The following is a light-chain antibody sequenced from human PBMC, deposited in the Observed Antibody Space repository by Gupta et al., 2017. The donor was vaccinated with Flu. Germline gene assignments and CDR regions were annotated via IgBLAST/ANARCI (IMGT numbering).Light chain of an antibody. Sequence: DLVMTQSPDSLAVSLVERATINCKSSQSVLYSSNNKNYLAWYQQKPGQPPKLLIYWASTRESGVPDRFSGSGSGTDFTLTISSLQAEDVAVYYCQQYYSTPRTFGQGTKVEIK. CDR3: QQYYSTPRT. J-gene: IGKJ1*01. CDR1: QSVLYSSNNKNY. V-gene: IGKV4-1*01. CDR2: WAS.